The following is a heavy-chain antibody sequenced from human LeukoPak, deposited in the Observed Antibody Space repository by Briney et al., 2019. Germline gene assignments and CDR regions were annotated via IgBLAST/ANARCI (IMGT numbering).Heavy chain of an antibody. Sequence: GGSLRLSCAASGFTLSSYEINWVRQAPGKGLEWVSVIYSGGSTFYADSAKGRFTISRDNSKNTLYLQMNSLRAEDTAVYYCASDSYSPEYFQHWGQGTLVTVSS. CDR1: GFTLSSYE. CDR3: ASDSYSPEYFQH. CDR2: IYSGGST. D-gene: IGHD2-15*01. J-gene: IGHJ1*01. V-gene: IGHV3-66*01.